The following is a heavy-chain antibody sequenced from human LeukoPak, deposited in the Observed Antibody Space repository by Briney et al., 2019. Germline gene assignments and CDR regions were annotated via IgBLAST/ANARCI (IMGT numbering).Heavy chain of an antibody. Sequence: ASVEVSCKASGYTFTGYYMHWVRQAPGQGLEWMGWINPNSGDTNFAQKFQGRVTMTRDTSISTAYMELSRLRSDDTAVYYCARGSIVVVPAASVFDPWGQGTLVTVSS. CDR3: ARGSIVVVPAASVFDP. J-gene: IGHJ5*02. V-gene: IGHV1-2*02. CDR2: INPNSGDT. CDR1: GYTFTGYY. D-gene: IGHD2-2*01.